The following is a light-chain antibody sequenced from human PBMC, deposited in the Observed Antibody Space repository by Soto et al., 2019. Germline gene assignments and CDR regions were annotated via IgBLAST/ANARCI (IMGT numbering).Light chain of an antibody. V-gene: IGLV2-8*01. CDR3: SSYAGSNNLRV. Sequence: QSALTQPPSASGSPGQSVTISCTGTSSDFGGYNYVSWYQQHPGKAPKLMIYEVSKRPSGVPDRFSGSKSGNTASLTVSGLQAEDEADYYCSSYAGSNNLRVFGNGTKV. CDR1: SSDFGGYNY. CDR2: EVS. J-gene: IGLJ1*01.